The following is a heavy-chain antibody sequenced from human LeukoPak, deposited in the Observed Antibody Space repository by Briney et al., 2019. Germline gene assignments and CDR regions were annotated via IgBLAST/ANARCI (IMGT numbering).Heavy chain of an antibody. CDR2: FDPEDGET. CDR3: VRFGELAPNDY. Sequence: GASVKVSCKVSGYTLTELSMHWVRQAPGKGLEWMGGFDPEDGETIYAQKFQGRVTITADKSTSTAYMELSSLRSEDTAVYYCVRFGELAPNDYWGQGTLVTVSS. J-gene: IGHJ4*02. V-gene: IGHV1-24*01. D-gene: IGHD3-10*01. CDR1: GYTLTELS.